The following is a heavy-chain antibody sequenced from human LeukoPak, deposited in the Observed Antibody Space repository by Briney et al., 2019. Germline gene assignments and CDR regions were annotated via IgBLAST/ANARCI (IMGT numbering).Heavy chain of an antibody. V-gene: IGHV3-74*01. J-gene: IGHJ4*02. CDR2: ISGGGSST. Sequence: GGPLRLSCAASGFTFNTYWMHWVRQAPGRGLVWVSRISGGGSSTSYADSAKGRFTISRDQATTTASLELNSLSSQDTGFDYCARGASGGQYVSGDHWGEGALVTVSS. CDR3: ARGASGGQYVSGDH. CDR1: GFTFNTYW. D-gene: IGHD2-15*01.